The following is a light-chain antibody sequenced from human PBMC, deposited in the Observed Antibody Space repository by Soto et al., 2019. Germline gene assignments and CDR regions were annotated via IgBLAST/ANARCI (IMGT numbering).Light chain of an antibody. CDR3: QQYGHSPPFT. J-gene: IGKJ3*01. CDR1: QSVSSSY. V-gene: IGKV3-20*01. Sequence: EIVLTQSPGTLSLSPGERATLSCRASQSVSSSYLAWYQQKPGQAPRLLISGASSRATAIPDRFSAGGSGTDFTLTISRLEPEDFAVYYCQQYGHSPPFTFGPGTKVDIK. CDR2: GAS.